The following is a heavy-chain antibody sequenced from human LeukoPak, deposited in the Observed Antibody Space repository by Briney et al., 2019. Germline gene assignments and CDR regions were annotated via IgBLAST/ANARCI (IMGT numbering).Heavy chain of an antibody. J-gene: IGHJ5*02. Sequence: KASETLSLTCAVSGGSISNFYWSWIRQPPGKGLEWIGYIYYSWSTNYNPSLKSRVTISVDTSKNQFSLKLSSVTAADTAVYYCARATPDYYGSGSYYANWFDPWGQGTLVTVSS. CDR2: IYYSWST. CDR3: ARATPDYYGSGSYYANWFDP. D-gene: IGHD3-10*01. CDR1: GGSISNFY. V-gene: IGHV4-59*01.